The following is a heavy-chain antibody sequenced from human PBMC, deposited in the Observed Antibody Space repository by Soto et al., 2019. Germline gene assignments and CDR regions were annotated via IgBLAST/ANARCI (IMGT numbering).Heavy chain of an antibody. V-gene: IGHV4-30-4*01. CDR1: GGSISSGDYY. D-gene: IGHD3-22*01. CDR3: ARVPTYYYDSSGSILYYYGMDV. J-gene: IGHJ6*02. Sequence: SETLSLTCTVSGGSISSGDYYWGWIRQPPGKGLEWIGYIYYSGSTYYNPSLKSRVTISVDTSKNQFSLKLSSVTAADTAVYYCARVPTYYYDSSGSILYYYGMDVWGQGTTVTVSS. CDR2: IYYSGST.